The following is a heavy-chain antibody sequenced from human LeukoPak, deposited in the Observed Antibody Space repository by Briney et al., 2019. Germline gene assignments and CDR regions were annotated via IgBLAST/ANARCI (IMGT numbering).Heavy chain of an antibody. J-gene: IGHJ4*02. CDR3: AKEGRISLAAFDY. D-gene: IGHD6-19*01. CDR2: ISGSGRSI. Sequence: PGRSLRLSCTASRLTFVLYGMHWVRQAPGKGLEWVSAISGSGRSIYYADSVKGRFTISRDNSKNTMYLQMNSLRAEDSAVYYCAKEGRISLAAFDYWGQGTLVTVSS. V-gene: IGHV3-23*01. CDR1: RLTFVLYG.